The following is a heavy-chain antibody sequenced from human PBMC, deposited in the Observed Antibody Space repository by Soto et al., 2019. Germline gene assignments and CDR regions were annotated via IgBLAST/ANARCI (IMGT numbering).Heavy chain of an antibody. J-gene: IGHJ4*02. CDR1: GGFNNYA. V-gene: IGHV1-69*10. CDR3: ARTSMTRIDY. Sequence: SVKVSCKASGGFNNYAVSWVRQSPGQGLEWMGVTIPELGTSNYAQRLQGRVTITADKATNTAYLNLTTLTSEDTAIYYCARTSMTRIDYWGQGTLVTVSS. D-gene: IGHD4-17*01. CDR2: TIPELGTS.